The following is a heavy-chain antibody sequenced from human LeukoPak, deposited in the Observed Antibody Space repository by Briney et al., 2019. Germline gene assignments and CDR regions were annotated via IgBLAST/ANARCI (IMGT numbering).Heavy chain of an antibody. D-gene: IGHD2-21*02. CDR2: INPNSGGT. CDR3: ASDTYCGGDCYLPLLDY. Sequence: ASVKVSCKASGYTFTGYYMHWVRQAPGQGLEWMGRINPNSGGTNYAQKFQGRVTMTRDTSISTAYMELSRLRSDDTAGYYCASDTYCGGDCYLPLLDYWGQGTLVTVSS. CDR1: GYTFTGYY. J-gene: IGHJ4*02. V-gene: IGHV1-2*06.